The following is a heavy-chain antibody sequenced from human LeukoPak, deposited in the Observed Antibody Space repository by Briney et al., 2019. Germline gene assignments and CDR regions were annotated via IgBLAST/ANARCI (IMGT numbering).Heavy chain of an antibody. J-gene: IGHJ5*02. CDR3: ARDRGGGSSGWYNWFDP. D-gene: IGHD6-19*01. CDR2: INPNSGGT. V-gene: IGHV1-2*02. CDR1: GYTFTGYY. Sequence: GASVKVSCKASGYTFTGYYMHWVRQAPGQGLEWMGWINPNSGGTNYEQKFQGRVTMTRDTSISTAYMELSRLRSDDTAVYYCARDRGGGSSGWYNWFDPWGQGTLVTVSS.